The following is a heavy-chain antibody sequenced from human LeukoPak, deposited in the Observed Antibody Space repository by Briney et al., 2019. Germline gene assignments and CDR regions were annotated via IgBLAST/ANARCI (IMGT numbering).Heavy chain of an antibody. Sequence: SETLSLTCTVSGGSISSYYWSWIRQPPGKGLEWIGYIYYSGSTNYNPSLKSRVTISVDTSKNQFSLKLSSVTAADTAVYYCARLEGYCSSTSCYTRRAFDIWGQGTMVTVSS. CDR2: IYYSGST. V-gene: IGHV4-59*01. CDR1: GGSISSYY. D-gene: IGHD2-2*01. CDR3: ARLEGYCSSTSCYTRRAFDI. J-gene: IGHJ3*02.